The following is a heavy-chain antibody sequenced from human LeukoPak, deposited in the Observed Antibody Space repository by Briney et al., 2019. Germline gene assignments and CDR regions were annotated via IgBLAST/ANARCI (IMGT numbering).Heavy chain of an antibody. J-gene: IGHJ6*03. Sequence: SETLSLTCTVSGGSFSSYYWSWIRQPPGKGLEWIGYIYYSGSTNYNPSLKSRVTISVDTSKNQFSLKLSSVTAADTAVYYCARAAYSGYDWGYYYYMDVWGKGTTVTVSS. CDR3: ARAAYSGYDWGYYYYMDV. D-gene: IGHD5-12*01. V-gene: IGHV4-59*01. CDR2: IYYSGST. CDR1: GGSFSSYY.